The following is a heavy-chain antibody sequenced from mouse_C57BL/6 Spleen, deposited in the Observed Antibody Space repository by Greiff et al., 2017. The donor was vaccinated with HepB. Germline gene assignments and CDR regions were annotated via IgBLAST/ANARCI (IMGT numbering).Heavy chain of an antibody. V-gene: IGHV1-82*01. D-gene: IGHD1-1*01. CDR3: AREGGSTTGYFDY. CDR2: IYPGDGDT. J-gene: IGHJ2*01. Sequence: VQLQQSGPELVKPGASVKISCKASGYAFSSSWMNWVKQRPGKGLEWIGRIYPGDGDTNYNGKLKGKATLTADKSSSTAYMQLSSLTSEDSAVYFCAREGGSTTGYFDYWGQGTTLTVSS. CDR1: GYAFSSSW.